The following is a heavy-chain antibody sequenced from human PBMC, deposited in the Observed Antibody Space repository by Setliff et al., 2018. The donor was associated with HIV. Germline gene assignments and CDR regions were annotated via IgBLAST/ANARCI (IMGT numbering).Heavy chain of an antibody. V-gene: IGHV5-51*01. CDR3: ARRGHYDSSGYPPGYYYGMDV. Sequence: GESLKISCKGSGYSFTSYWIGWVRQMPGKGLEWMGIIYPGDSDTRYSPSFQGQVTISADKSISTAYLQWSSLKASDTTMYYCARRGHYDSSGYPPGYYYGMDVWGQGTTVTVSS. J-gene: IGHJ6*02. D-gene: IGHD3-22*01. CDR1: GYSFTSYW. CDR2: IYPGDSDT.